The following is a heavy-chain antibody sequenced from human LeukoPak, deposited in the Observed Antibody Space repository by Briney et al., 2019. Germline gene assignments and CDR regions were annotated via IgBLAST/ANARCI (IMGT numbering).Heavy chain of an antibody. CDR3: ARATGDRILTGYGSFDH. J-gene: IGHJ4*02. V-gene: IGHV1-69*05. D-gene: IGHD3-9*01. CDR2: IIPMFGTP. Sequence: ASVEVSCKVSGGTFSSSGISWVRQAPGQGLEWMGGIIPMFGTPNYAQKLQGRVTITTDESTSTVYMELTSLGSEDTAEYFCARATGDRILTGYGSFDHWGQGTLVTVSS. CDR1: GGTFSSSG.